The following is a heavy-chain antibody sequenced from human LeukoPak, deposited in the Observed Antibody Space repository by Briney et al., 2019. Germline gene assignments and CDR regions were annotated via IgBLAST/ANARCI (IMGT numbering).Heavy chain of an antibody. Sequence: GGSLRLSCAASGFTFGSYDMSWVRQAPGKGLEWVSAISGSGGSTYYADSVRGRFTISRDNSKNTLSPQMNSLRVEDTAVYYCAGSLAYCGSDYRLGDYWGQGTLVTVSS. V-gene: IGHV3-23*01. D-gene: IGHD2-21*02. J-gene: IGHJ4*02. CDR1: GFTFGSYD. CDR3: AGSLAYCGSDYRLGDY. CDR2: ISGSGGST.